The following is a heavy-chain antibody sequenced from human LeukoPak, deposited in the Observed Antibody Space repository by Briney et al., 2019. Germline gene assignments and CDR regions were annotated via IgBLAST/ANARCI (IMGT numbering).Heavy chain of an antibody. D-gene: IGHD3-10*01. CDR2: IFYSGST. CDR1: GGSISPYY. CDR3: ARGGLYGSGSYYNSPRYYYGMDV. V-gene: IGHV4-59*01. J-gene: IGHJ6*02. Sequence: PSETLSLTCTVSGGSISPYYWSWIRQPSGKGLEWIGYIFYSGSTNYNPSLKSRVTISVDTSKNQFSLKLISVTAADTAVYYCARGGLYGSGSYYNSPRYYYGMDVWGQGTTVIVSS.